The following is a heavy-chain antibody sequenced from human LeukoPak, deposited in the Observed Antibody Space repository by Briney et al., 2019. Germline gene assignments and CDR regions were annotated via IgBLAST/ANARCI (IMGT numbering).Heavy chain of an antibody. J-gene: IGHJ4*02. CDR3: AKVAHNSWPFYSDS. Sequence: SLRLSCVGSGFIFVDYAMHSVRQSPGKGLEGVAGIDWNSASTGYAASVKSRFTISRDKAKNSLYLNMNSLRVDDMALYYCAKVAHNSWPFYSDSWGQGTLVTVSS. D-gene: IGHD6-13*01. CDR2: IDWNSAST. V-gene: IGHV3-9*03. CDR1: GFIFVDYA.